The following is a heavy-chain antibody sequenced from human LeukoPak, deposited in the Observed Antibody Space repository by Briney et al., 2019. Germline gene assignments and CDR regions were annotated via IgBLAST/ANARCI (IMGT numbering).Heavy chain of an antibody. CDR1: GYTLTELS. CDR3: ATILPRGYSYAYDY. V-gene: IGHV1-24*01. D-gene: IGHD5-18*01. J-gene: IGHJ4*02. Sequence: ASVKVSCKVSGYTLTELSMHWVRQAPGKGLECMGGFDPEDGETIYAQKFQGRVTMTEDTSTDTAYMELSSLRSEDTAVYYCATILPRGYSYAYDYWGQGTLVTVSS. CDR2: FDPEDGET.